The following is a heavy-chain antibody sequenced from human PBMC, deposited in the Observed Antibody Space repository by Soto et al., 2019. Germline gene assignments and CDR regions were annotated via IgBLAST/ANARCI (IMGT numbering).Heavy chain of an antibody. CDR2: ISGIGGST. D-gene: IGHD5-18*01. Sequence: GGSLRLSCAASGFTFSSYAMSWVRQAPGKGLEWVSGISGIGGSTYYADSVKGRFTISRDNSKNTLCLQMDSLRAEDTAVYYCAKDRERSYGYAFEYWGQGTLVTVSS. CDR3: AKDRERSYGYAFEY. J-gene: IGHJ4*02. V-gene: IGHV3-23*01. CDR1: GFTFSSYA.